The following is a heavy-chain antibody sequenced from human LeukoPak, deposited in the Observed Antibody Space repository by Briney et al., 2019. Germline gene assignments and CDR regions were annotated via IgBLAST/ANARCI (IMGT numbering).Heavy chain of an antibody. Sequence: SETLSLTCTVSGGSISSYYWSWIRQPPGKGLEWIGYIYYSGSTNYNPSLKSRVTISVDTSKNQFSLKLSSVTAADTAVYYCARGHRGYSYGRYYYYYYMDVWGKGTTVTVSS. V-gene: IGHV4-59*12. CDR3: ARGHRGYSYGRYYYYYYMDV. CDR2: IYYSGST. D-gene: IGHD5-18*01. J-gene: IGHJ6*03. CDR1: GGSISSYY.